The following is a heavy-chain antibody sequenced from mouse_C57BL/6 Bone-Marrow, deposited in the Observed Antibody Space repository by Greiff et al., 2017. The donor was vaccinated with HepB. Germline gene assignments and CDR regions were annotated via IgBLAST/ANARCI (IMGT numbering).Heavy chain of an antibody. Sequence: VQLQESGAELVKPGASVKLSCKASGYTFTEYTIHWVKQRSGQGLEWIGWFYPGSGSIKYNEKFKDKATLTADKSSSTVYMELSRLTSEDSAVYFCARHEDDSSGYPYYFDYWGQGTTLTVSS. CDR1: GYTFTEYT. D-gene: IGHD3-2*02. CDR2: FYPGSGSI. J-gene: IGHJ2*01. CDR3: ARHEDDSSGYPYYFDY. V-gene: IGHV1-62-2*01.